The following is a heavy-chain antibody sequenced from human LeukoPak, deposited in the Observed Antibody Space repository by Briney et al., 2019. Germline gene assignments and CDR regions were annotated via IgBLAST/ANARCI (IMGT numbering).Heavy chain of an antibody. D-gene: IGHD3-22*01. Sequence: SETLSLTCAVYGGSFSGYYWSWIRQPPGKGLEWIGEINHSGSTNYNPSLKSRVTISVDTSKSQFSLKLNSMTAADTAVYYCARGAQTYYDKAPVDYWGQGTLVTASS. V-gene: IGHV4-34*01. CDR1: GGSFSGYY. CDR3: ARGAQTYYDKAPVDY. J-gene: IGHJ4*02. CDR2: INHSGST.